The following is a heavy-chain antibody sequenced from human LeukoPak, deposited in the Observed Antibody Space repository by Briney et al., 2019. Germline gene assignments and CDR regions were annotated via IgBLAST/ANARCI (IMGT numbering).Heavy chain of an antibody. CDR3: AKRGVGIRVFPVGFHKEADYFDS. CDR2: LSSSGGGT. J-gene: IGHJ4*02. D-gene: IGHD3-10*01. Sequence: PGGSLRLSCAVSGITLSNYGMSWVRPAPGEGLEWVAGLSSSGGGTNHADSVQGRFTISRDNPENALYLQMNSLRAEDTAVYFCAKRGVGIRVFPVGFHKEADYFDSWGQGALVTVSS. CDR1: GITLSNYG. V-gene: IGHV3-23*01.